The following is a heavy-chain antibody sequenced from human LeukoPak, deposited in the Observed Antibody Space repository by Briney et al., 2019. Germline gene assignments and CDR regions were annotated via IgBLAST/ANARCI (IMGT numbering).Heavy chain of an antibody. CDR2: IYHSGST. V-gene: IGHV4-4*02. D-gene: IGHD1-1*01. CDR3: ARDGFATTPTRRNWFDP. CDR1: GGSISSSNW. J-gene: IGHJ5*02. Sequence: PSGTLSLTCAVSGGSISSSNWWSWVRQPPGNGLEWIGEIYHSGSTNYNPSLKSRVTISVDKSKNQFSLILTSVTAADTAVYYCARDGFATTPTRRNWFDPWGQGTLVTVSS.